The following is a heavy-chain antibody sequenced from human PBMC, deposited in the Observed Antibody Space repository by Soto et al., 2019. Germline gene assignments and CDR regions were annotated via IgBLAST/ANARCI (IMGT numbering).Heavy chain of an antibody. J-gene: IGHJ1*01. CDR3: AKDQPRRTLEGFQH. V-gene: IGHV3-53*01. CDR1: GFTVSSNY. Sequence: PGGSLRLSCAASGFTVSSNYMSWVRQAPGKGLEWVSVIYSGGSTYYADSVKGRFTISRDNSKNTLYLQMNSLRAEDTAVYYCAKDQPRRTLEGFQHWGQGTLVTVSS. CDR2: IYSGGST.